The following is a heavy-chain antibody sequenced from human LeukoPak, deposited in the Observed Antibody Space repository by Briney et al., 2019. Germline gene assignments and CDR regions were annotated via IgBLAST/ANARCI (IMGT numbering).Heavy chain of an antibody. CDR1: GGSISSSSYY. CDR3: ARHGRSGRWLQLSKYNWFDP. J-gene: IGHJ5*02. CDR2: LYYSGST. V-gene: IGHV4-61*05. Sequence: SETLSLTCTVSGGSISSSSYYWGRIRQPPGKGLEGSGYLYYSGSTNYNPSLNSRVTISVDTSKNQFSLKLSSVTAADTAVYYCARHGRSGRWLQLSKYNWFDPWGQGTLVTVSS. D-gene: IGHD5-24*01.